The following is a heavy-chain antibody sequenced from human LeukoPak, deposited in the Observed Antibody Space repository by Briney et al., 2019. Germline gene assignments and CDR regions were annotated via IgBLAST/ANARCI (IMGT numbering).Heavy chain of an antibody. J-gene: IGHJ4*02. D-gene: IGHD4-17*01. CDR2: IIPIFGTA. CDR1: GGTFSSYA. Sequence: SVKVSCKASGGTFSSYAISWVRQAPGQGLEWMGGIIPIFGTANYAQKFQGRVTITADESTSTAYMELSSLRSEDTAVYYCARLQALDYGDYGVSMYYFDYWGQGTLVTVSS. CDR3: ARLQALDYGDYGVSMYYFDY. V-gene: IGHV1-69*13.